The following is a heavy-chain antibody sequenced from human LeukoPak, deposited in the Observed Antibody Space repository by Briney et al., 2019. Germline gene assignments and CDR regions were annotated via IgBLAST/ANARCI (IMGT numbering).Heavy chain of an antibody. V-gene: IGHV4-34*01. D-gene: IGHD3-16*02. CDR2: INHSGST. CDR3: ARLGAYDYVWGSYRHPGRLDY. CDR1: GGPFSGYY. J-gene: IGHJ4*02. Sequence: SETLSLTCAVYGGPFSGYYWSWIRQPPGKGLEWIGEINHSGSTNYNPSLKSRVTISVDMSKNQFSLRLSSVTAADTAVYYCARLGAYDYVWGSYRHPGRLDYWGQGTLVTVSS.